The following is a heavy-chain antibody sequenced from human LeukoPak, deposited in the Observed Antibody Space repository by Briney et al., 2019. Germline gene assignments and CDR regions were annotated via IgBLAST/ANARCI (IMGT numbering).Heavy chain of an antibody. J-gene: IGHJ3*02. V-gene: IGHV3-30*02. CDR3: AKGPSCSSTSCYPDDAFDI. CDR1: GFTFSSYS. D-gene: IGHD2-2*01. CDR2: IRYDGSNK. Sequence: GGSLRLSCAASGFTFSSYSMHWVRQAPGKGLEWVAFIRYDGSNKYYADSVKGRFTISRDNSKNTLYLQMNSLRAEDTAVYYCAKGPSCSSTSCYPDDAFDIWGQGTMVTVSS.